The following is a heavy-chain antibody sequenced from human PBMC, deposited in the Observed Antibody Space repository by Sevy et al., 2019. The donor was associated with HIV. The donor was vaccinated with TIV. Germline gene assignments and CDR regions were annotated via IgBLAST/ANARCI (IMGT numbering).Heavy chain of an antibody. D-gene: IGHD5-18*01. J-gene: IGHJ4*02. CDR3: ARGYSPDPPNIDY. Sequence: GGSLRLSCAASGFTFSSYSMNWVRQAPGKGLEWVSSISSSSSYIYYADSVKGRFTISRDNAKNSLYLQMNSLRAEDTAVYYCARGYSPDPPNIDYWGQGTLVTVSS. CDR1: GFTFSSYS. CDR2: ISSSSSYI. V-gene: IGHV3-21*01.